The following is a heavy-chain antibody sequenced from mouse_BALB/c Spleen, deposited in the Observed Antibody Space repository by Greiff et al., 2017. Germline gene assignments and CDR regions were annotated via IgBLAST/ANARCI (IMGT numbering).Heavy chain of an antibody. V-gene: IGHV1-14*01. D-gene: IGHD2-14*01. CDR2: INPYNDGT. CDR1: GYTFTSYV. CDR3: ARGGVRPPFAY. Sequence: VHVKQSGPELVKPGASVKMSCKASGYTFTSYVMHWVKQKPGQGLEWIGYINPYNDGTKYNEKFKGKATLTSDKSSSTAYMELSSLTSEDSAVYYCARGGVRPPFAYWGQGTLVTVSA. J-gene: IGHJ3*01.